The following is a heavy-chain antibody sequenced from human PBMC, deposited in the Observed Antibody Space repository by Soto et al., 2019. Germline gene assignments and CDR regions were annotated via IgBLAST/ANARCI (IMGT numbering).Heavy chain of an antibody. D-gene: IGHD3-22*01. J-gene: IGHJ2*01. CDR2: IFYSGTP. V-gene: IGHV4-39*01. CDR3: ARPRSMGAGGYCF. Sequence: QLRLQESGPGLVRTSETLSLTCTVSGGSISSTNYYWGWVRQPPGQGLEWVGTIFYSGTPYYNPSLKRRLIMSLVTAKTQFSLSRRSVTAADAAVYYCARPRSMGAGGYCFWGRGTLVTVSS. CDR1: GGSISSTNYY.